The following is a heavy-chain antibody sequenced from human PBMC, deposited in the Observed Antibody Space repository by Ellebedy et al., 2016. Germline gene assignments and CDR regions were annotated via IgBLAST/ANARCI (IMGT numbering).Heavy chain of an antibody. J-gene: IGHJ4*02. CDR1: SGSISSGGYS. CDR2: IFHTVNT. CDR3: AREGYTEMATLNLDY. D-gene: IGHD5-24*01. Sequence: SETLSLTCAVSSGSISSGGYSWSWLRQPPGKGLEWIGDIFHTVNTYYNSSLKSRVTMSVDTSRNQFSLKLNSVTAADTAVYYCAREGYTEMATLNLDYWGQGTLVTVSS. V-gene: IGHV4-30-2*01.